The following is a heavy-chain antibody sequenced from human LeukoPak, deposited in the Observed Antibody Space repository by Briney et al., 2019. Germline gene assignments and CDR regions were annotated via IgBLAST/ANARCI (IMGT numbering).Heavy chain of an antibody. Sequence: PSETLSLTCAVYGGSFSAYYWSWIRQPPGKGLEWIGEINHSGSTNYNPSLNSRVTISVDMSKNQFSLKLNSVTAADTAIYYCATKDSSSYYYGALDIWGRGTMVTVSS. J-gene: IGHJ3*02. D-gene: IGHD3-22*01. CDR2: INHSGST. CDR3: ATKDSSSYYYGALDI. V-gene: IGHV4-34*01. CDR1: GGSFSAYY.